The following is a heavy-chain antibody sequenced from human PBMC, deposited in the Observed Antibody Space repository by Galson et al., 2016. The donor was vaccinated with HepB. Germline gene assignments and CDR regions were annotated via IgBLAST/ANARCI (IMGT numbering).Heavy chain of an antibody. CDR1: GYTFPSYT. D-gene: IGHD3-10*01. CDR3: VRGRWFGEFYFDY. V-gene: IGHV7-4-1*02. Sequence: SVKVSCKASGYTFPSYTMNWVRQAPGQGLEWMGWIYANTGNPTYAQGFTGRYVFSLDTSVNTADLQISRLKPEDTAVYYCVRGRWFGEFYFDYCGQGTLVTVSS. CDR2: IYANTGNP. J-gene: IGHJ4*02.